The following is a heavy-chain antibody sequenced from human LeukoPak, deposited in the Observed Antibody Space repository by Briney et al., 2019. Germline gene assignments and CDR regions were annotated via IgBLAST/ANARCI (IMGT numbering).Heavy chain of an antibody. CDR2: ISSSSSYI. V-gene: IGHV3-21*01. CDR1: GFTVSSNY. CDR3: ARDPRPDV. J-gene: IGHJ6*02. Sequence: GGSLRLSCAASGFTVSSNYMSWVHQAPGKGLEWVSSISSSSSYIYYADSVKGRFTISRDNAKNSLYLQMNSLRAEDTAVYYCARDPRPDVWGQGTTVTVSS.